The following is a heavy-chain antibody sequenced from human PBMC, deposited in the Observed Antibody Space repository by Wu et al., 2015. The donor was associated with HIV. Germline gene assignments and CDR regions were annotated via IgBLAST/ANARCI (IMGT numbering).Heavy chain of an antibody. CDR1: GFIFAENY. Sequence: QVTLEQSGPEIKEPGASIKISCKGSGFIFAENYLHWVRWAPGHGFEWMGYINLKSGDTDVAEKFQGRVTLTRDTSISTAYMELSSLRSDDTAVYFCARPRFSGNYHLDYWGQGTLVTVSS. CDR3: ARPRFSGNYHLDY. D-gene: IGHD1-26*01. J-gene: IGHJ4*02. CDR2: INLKSGDT. V-gene: IGHV1-2*02.